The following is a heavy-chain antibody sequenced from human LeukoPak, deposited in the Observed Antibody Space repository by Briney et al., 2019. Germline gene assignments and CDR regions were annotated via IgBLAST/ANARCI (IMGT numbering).Heavy chain of an antibody. CDR3: ARFELLLKAFDI. V-gene: IGHV4-39*01. CDR1: GGSISSSSYY. J-gene: IGHJ3*02. CDR2: IYYSGST. D-gene: IGHD2-15*01. Sequence: PSETLSLTCTVSGGSISSSSYYWGWIRQPPGKGLEWIGSIYYSGSTYYNPSLKSRVTISVDTSKNQFSLKLSSVTAADTAVYYCARFELLLKAFDIWGQGTMVTVSS.